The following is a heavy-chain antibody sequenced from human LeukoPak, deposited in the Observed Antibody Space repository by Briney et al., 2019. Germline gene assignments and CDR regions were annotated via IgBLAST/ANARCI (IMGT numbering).Heavy chain of an antibody. D-gene: IGHD1-26*01. CDR1: GGSVSRGGYY. V-gene: IGHV4-31*03. J-gene: IGHJ4*02. CDR3: ATADWESFYFDS. Sequence: SSETLSLTCTVSGGSVSRGGYYWNWIRQHPGKGLEWIGFTSYSEGTYYNPSLMSRTTISVDRSQNQFSLKMRDVTAADTAVYFCATADWESFYFDSWGQGALVAVSS. CDR2: TSYSEGT.